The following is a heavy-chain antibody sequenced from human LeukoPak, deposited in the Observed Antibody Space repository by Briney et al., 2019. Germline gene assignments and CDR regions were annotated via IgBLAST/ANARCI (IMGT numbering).Heavy chain of an antibody. CDR3: AKGQSGSCYYAIDY. CDR2: ICGNGGST. J-gene: IGHJ4*02. CDR1: GFTFSSYA. V-gene: IGHV3-23*01. Sequence: GGSLRLSCAASGFTFSSYAMSWVRQTPGKGLEWVSVICGNGGSTYYADSVKGRFTISRDNSKNTLYLQMNSLRAEDTAVYYCAKGQSGSCYYAIDYWGQGSLVTVSS. D-gene: IGHD2-15*01.